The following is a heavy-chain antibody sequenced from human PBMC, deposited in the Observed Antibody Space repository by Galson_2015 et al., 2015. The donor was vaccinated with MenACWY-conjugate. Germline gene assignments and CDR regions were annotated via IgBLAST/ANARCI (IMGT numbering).Heavy chain of an antibody. CDR3: VREGYYFDY. CDR2: TYYRSEWHN. Sequence: CAISGDSVSSHSAAWNWIRQSPSRGLEWLGKTYYRSEWHNDYAVSVNSRITINPDTSNNQFSLQLNSVTPDDTAVYYCVREGYYFDYWGQGTLVTVSS. CDR1: GDSVSSHSAA. V-gene: IGHV6-1*01. J-gene: IGHJ4*02.